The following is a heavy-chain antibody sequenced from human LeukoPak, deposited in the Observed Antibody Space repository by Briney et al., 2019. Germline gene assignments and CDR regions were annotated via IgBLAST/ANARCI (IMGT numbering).Heavy chain of an antibody. D-gene: IGHD3-10*01. CDR3: AKVSQKSYGPADS. CDR1: GFTFSDYP. J-gene: IGHJ4*02. V-gene: IGHV3-23*01. Sequence: RGSLRHSCAASGFTFSDYPKGWVRQAPGKGLEWVAGISGSGGTTYNGDSVVGRFTVSRDKPKNTLYLQMNSLRAEDSAIFYCAKVSQKSYGPADSWGQGTLVSVSS. CDR2: ISGSGGTT.